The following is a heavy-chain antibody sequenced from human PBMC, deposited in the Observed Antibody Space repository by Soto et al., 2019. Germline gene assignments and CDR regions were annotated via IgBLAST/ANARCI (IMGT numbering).Heavy chain of an antibody. CDR3: ASGGGDDHLFDI. Sequence: ASVKVSCKASGYTFTSYGITWVRQAPGQGLEWMGWSSAYNGNTNYAQKIQGRVTMTTDTSTSTAYMELRSLRSDDTAVYYCASGGGDDHLFDIWGQGTMVTVSS. CDR1: GYTFTSYG. V-gene: IGHV1-18*01. J-gene: IGHJ3*02. CDR2: SSAYNGNT. D-gene: IGHD4-17*01.